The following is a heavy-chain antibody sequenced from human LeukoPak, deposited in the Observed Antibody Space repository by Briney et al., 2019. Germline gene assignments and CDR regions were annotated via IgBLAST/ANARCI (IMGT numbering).Heavy chain of an antibody. V-gene: IGHV4-31*03. CDR1: GGSISSGGYY. CDR3: ARRGFGDWFDP. J-gene: IGHJ5*02. Sequence: SETLSLTCTVSGGSISSGGYYWSWIRQHPGKGLEWIGYIYYSGSTYYNPSLKSRVTISVDTSKNQFPLKLSSVTAADTAVYYCARRGFGDWFDPWGQGTLVTVSS. CDR2: IYYSGST. D-gene: IGHD3-10*01.